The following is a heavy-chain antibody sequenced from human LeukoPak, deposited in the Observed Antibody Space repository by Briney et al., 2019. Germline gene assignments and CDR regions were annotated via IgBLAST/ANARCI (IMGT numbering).Heavy chain of an antibody. CDR3: AKYGSGSYGYYFDY. CDR2: ISSNGGST. D-gene: IGHD3-10*01. V-gene: IGHV3-64*01. CDR1: GFTFSSYA. J-gene: IGHJ4*02. Sequence: PGGSLRLSCAASGFTFSSYAMHWVRQAPGKGLEYVSAISSNGGSTYYANSVKGRFTISRDNSKNTLYLQMNSLRAEDTAVYYCAKYGSGSYGYYFDYWGQGTLVTVSS.